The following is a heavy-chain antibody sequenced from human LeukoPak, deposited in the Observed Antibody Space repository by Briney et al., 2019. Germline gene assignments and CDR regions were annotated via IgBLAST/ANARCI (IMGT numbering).Heavy chain of an antibody. CDR3: ASTVVISDTEYFQH. D-gene: IGHD4-23*01. J-gene: IGHJ1*01. CDR2: IYYSGST. Sequence: SETLSLTCTVSGGSISSYYWSWIRQPPGKGLEWIGYIYYSGSTNYNPSLKSRVTISVDTSKNQFSLKLSSVTAAGTAVYYCASTVVISDTEYFQHWGQGTLVTVSS. V-gene: IGHV4-59*01. CDR1: GGSISSYY.